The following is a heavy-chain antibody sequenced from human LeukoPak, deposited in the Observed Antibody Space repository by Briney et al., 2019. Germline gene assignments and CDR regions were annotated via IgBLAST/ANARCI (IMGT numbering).Heavy chain of an antibody. CDR3: ARLSAL. CDR1: GYPVSDYY. CDR2: IDPKNGDT. V-gene: IGHV1-2*06. Sequence: ASVKVSCKTSGYPVSDYYIHWIRQASGQGLESMGRIDPKNGDTKYAQRSQGRLTISMDTSIDTVYMELSSLRYDDTAVYYCARLSALWGQGTLVTVSS. J-gene: IGHJ4*02.